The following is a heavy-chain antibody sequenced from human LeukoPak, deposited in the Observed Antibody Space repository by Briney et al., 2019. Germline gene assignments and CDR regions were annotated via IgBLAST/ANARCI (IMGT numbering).Heavy chain of an antibody. CDR3: ARETVTGTTDY. J-gene: IGHJ4*02. CDR1: GFTFSSYA. D-gene: IGHD1-7*01. Sequence: GGSLRLSCAASGFTFSSYAMHWVRQAPGKGLEYVSAISSNGGSTHYANSVKGRFTISRDNSKNTLYLQMGSLRAEDMAVYYCARETVTGTTDYWGQGTLVTVSS. CDR2: ISSNGGST. V-gene: IGHV3-64*01.